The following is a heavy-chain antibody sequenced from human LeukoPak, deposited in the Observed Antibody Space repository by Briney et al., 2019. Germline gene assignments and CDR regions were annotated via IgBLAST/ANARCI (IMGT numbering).Heavy chain of an antibody. Sequence: ASVKVSCKASGYTFTSYGISWVRQAPGQGLEWMGWISAYNGNTNYAQKLQGRVTMTTETSTSTAYMELRSLQPDDTAVYYCARDKGWKNTGDYVFDSWGQGTLVTVSS. CDR1: GYTFTSYG. CDR2: ISAYNGNT. CDR3: ARDKGWKNTGDYVFDS. V-gene: IGHV1-18*01. D-gene: IGHD3-16*01. J-gene: IGHJ4*02.